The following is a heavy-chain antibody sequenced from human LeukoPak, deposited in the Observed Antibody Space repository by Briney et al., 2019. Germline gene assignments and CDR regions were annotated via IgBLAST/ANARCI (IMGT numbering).Heavy chain of an antibody. CDR3: AKYSSSWSRGAFDI. V-gene: IGHV3-30*02. CDR2: IRYDGSHK. J-gene: IGHJ3*02. CDR1: GFTFSSYG. D-gene: IGHD6-13*01. Sequence: PGGSLRLSCAASGFTFSSYGMHWVRQAPGKGLEWVAFIRYDGSHKNYADSLKGRFTISRDNSKNTLYLQMNSLRPEDTAVYYCAKYSSSWSRGAFDIWGQGTMVTVSS.